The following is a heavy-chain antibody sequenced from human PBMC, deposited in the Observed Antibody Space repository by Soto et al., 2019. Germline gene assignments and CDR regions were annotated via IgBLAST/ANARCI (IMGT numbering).Heavy chain of an antibody. Sequence: SETLSLTCAVYGGSFSGYYWSWIRQPPGKGLEWIGEINHSGSTNYNPSLKSRVTISVDTSKNQFSLKLRSVTAADTAVYYCARIVVVVAASYAFDIWGQGTMVTVSS. V-gene: IGHV4-34*01. J-gene: IGHJ3*02. D-gene: IGHD2-15*01. CDR3: ARIVVVVAASYAFDI. CDR2: INHSGST. CDR1: GGSFSGYY.